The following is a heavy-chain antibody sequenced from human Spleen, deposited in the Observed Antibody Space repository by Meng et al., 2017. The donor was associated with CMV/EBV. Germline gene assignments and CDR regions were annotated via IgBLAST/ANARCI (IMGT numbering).Heavy chain of an antibody. CDR3: ARRGYCSGGSCYSGFDY. CDR2: INPNSGGT. D-gene: IGHD2-15*01. Sequence: ASVKVSCKASGYTFTGYYMFWVRQAPGQGLEWMGWINPNSGGTKYAQKFQGRVTMTRDTSISTAYMELSRLRSDDTAVYYCARRGYCSGGSCYSGFDYWGQGTLVTVSS. V-gene: IGHV1-2*02. J-gene: IGHJ4*02. CDR1: GYTFTGYY.